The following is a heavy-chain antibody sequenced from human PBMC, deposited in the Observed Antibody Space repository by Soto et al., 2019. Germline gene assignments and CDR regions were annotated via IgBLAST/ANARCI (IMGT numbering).Heavy chain of an antibody. CDR1: GGTFSSSA. J-gene: IGHJ6*02. CDR3: ARVPLWFGELIYYGMDV. Sequence: SVKVSCKASGGTFSSSAISWVRQAPGQGLEWMGGIIPIFGTANYAQKFQGRVTITADESTSTAYMELSSLRSEDTAVYYCARVPLWFGELIYYGMDVWGQGTTVTVSS. V-gene: IGHV1-69*13. CDR2: IIPIFGTA. D-gene: IGHD3-10*01.